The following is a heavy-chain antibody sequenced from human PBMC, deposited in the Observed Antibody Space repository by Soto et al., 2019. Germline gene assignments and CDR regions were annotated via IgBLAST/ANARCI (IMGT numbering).Heavy chain of an antibody. CDR2: IWYDGSNK. D-gene: IGHD2-2*01. V-gene: IGHV3-33*01. CDR3: AREPAHIVVVPAAAGYYLDV. Sequence: PGGSLRLSCAASGFTFSSYGMHWVRQAPGKGLEWVVVIWYDGSNKYYADSVKGRFTISRDNSKNTLYLQMNSLRAEDTAVYYCAREPAHIVVVPAAAGYYLDVWGKGTTVTVSS. J-gene: IGHJ6*03. CDR1: GFTFSSYG.